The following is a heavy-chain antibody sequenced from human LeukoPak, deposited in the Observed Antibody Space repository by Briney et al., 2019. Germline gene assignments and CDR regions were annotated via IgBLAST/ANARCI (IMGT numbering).Heavy chain of an antibody. CDR1: GFTFSSYA. Sequence: GGSLRLSCAASGFTFSSYAMHWVRQAPGKGLEWVAVISYDGSNKYYADSVKGRFTISRDNSKNTLYLQMNGLRAEDTAVYYCAKALEAPQQLERDIVDAFDIWGQGTMVTVSS. CDR2: ISYDGSNK. CDR3: AKALEAPQQLERDIVDAFDI. J-gene: IGHJ3*02. D-gene: IGHD6-13*01. V-gene: IGHV3-30-3*01.